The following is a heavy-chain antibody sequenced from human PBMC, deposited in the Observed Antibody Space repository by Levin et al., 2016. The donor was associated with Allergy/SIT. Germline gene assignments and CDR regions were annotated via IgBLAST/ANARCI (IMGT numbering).Heavy chain of an antibody. CDR2: ISVYSGNT. J-gene: IGHJ1*01. V-gene: IGHV1-18*01. D-gene: IGHD3-22*01. CDR3: ARGSGPYSSGWSH. Sequence: ASVKVSCKASGYTFSSYGVYWVRQAPGQGLEWMGWISVYSGNTNYAQRFQGRLSVTADTSTSTAYMELRGLKSDDTAVYYCARGSGPYSSGWSHWGQGTLVTVPS. CDR1: GYTFSSYG.